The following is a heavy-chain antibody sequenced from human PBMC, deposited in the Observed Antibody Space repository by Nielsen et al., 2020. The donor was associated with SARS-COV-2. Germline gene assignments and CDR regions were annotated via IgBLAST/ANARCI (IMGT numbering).Heavy chain of an antibody. V-gene: IGHV3-21*01. CDR3: ARVGLLWFGELLRTSYYYGMDV. J-gene: IGHJ6*02. Sequence: GGSLSLSCAASGFTFSSYSMNWVLQAPGKGLDWVSSISSSSSYIYYADSVKGRFTISRDNAKNSLYLQMNSLRAEDTAVYYCARVGLLWFGELLRTSYYYGMDVWGQGTTVTVSS. CDR2: ISSSSSYI. CDR1: GFTFSSYS. D-gene: IGHD3-10*01.